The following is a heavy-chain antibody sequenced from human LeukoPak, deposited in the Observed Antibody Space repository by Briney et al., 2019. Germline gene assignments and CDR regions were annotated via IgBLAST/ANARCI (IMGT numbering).Heavy chain of an antibody. CDR3: AREGDSFYYDSSGALDY. D-gene: IGHD3-22*01. CDR2: IYHSGST. V-gene: IGHV4-38-2*02. CDR1: GYSISSGYY. Sequence: SETLSLTCTVSGYSISSGYYWGWIRQPPGKGLEWIGYIYHSGSTYYNPSLKSRVTISVDRSKNQFSLKLSSVTAADTAVYYCAREGDSFYYDSSGALDYWGQGTLVTVSS. J-gene: IGHJ4*02.